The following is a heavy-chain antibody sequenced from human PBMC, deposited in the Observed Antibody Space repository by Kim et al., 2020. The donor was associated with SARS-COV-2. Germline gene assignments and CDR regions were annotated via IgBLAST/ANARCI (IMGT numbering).Heavy chain of an antibody. J-gene: IGHJ4*02. CDR2: ITPFNGDT. V-gene: IGHV1-45*02. Sequence: SVKVSCKASGFSFTYHYMHWARQAPGQALEWMGWITPFNGDTKYAQKLQDRLTITRDTSMTTVYMELTSLRPDDTAGYYCARWVAYTYADYWGQGTPVTVSS. D-gene: IGHD2-2*02. CDR1: GFSFTYHY. CDR3: ARWVAYTYADY.